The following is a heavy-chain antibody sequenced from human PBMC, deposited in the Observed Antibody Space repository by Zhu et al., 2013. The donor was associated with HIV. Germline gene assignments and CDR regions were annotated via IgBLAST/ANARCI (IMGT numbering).Heavy chain of an antibody. D-gene: IGHD6-13*01. CDR3: ARGRDRKLGIAAAGTRSPFGY. V-gene: IGHV4-34*01. Sequence: QVQLQQWGAGLLKPSETLSLTCAVYGGSFSGYYWSWIRQPPGKGLEWIGEINHSGSTNYNPSLKSRVTISVDTSKNQFSLKLSSVTAADTAVYYCARGRDRKLGIAAAGTRSPFGYWGQGTLVTVSS. CDR1: GGSFSGYY. CDR2: INHSGST. J-gene: IGHJ4*02.